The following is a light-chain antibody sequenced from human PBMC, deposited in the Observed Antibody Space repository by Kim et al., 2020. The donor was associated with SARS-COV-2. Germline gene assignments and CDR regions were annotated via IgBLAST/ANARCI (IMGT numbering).Light chain of an antibody. Sequence: PSSLPPSKEDRFTISFRATQVISSLLAWYQQKPFKAPTLLIYAASRLQILAPSRFRVIGYGTDFTLTISRLQPQDFATERSTMTTYCQRGHGISS. CDR1: QVISSL. CDR3: TMTTYCQRGHGISS. V-gene: IGKV1-12*01. CDR2: AAS. J-gene: IGKJ2*04.